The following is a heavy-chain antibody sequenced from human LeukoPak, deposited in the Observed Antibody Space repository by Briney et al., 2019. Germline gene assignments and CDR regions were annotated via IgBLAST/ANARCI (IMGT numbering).Heavy chain of an antibody. CDR3: AKDGSGNGWPYFDY. J-gene: IGHJ4*02. CDR2: VSGDGDGT. Sequence: GGSLRLSCAASGFTFTNYAMNWVRQAPGRGLEWLSGVSGDGDGTYYADSVKGRFTISRDNSKNTLYLQMNSLRGEDTAVYYCAKDGSGNGWPYFDYWGQGTLVTVSS. CDR1: GFTFTNYA. V-gene: IGHV3-23*01. D-gene: IGHD6-19*01.